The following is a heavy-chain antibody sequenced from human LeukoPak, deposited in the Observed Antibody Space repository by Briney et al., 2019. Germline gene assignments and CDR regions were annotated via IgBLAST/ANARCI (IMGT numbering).Heavy chain of an antibody. CDR2: ILDSGYST. D-gene: IGHD3-16*01. V-gene: IGHV3-23*01. CDR3: AKLGGHPLHNYYVGV. Sequence: GGPLKLSCAASGFTFSSYAMSWVRQAPGKGLEWVSGILDSGYSTYYANSVKGRFTISRDNSNNTLYLQMNSLRAEDTAVYYCAKLGGHPLHNYYVGVWGKGTTVAVSS. J-gene: IGHJ6*03. CDR1: GFTFSSYA.